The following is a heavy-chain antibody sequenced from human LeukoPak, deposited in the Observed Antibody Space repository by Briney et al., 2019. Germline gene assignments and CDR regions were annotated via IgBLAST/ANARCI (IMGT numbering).Heavy chain of an antibody. CDR1: GFTFSSHS. D-gene: IGHD3-3*01. CDR3: ARVPRLEISGMVIDMLDY. V-gene: IGHV3-21*01. Sequence: PGGSLRLSCAASGFTFSSHSMNWVRQAPGKGLEWVSYISSSSTYIYYAASVKGRFAISRDNARNSLFLQMNGLRAEDSGIYYCARVPRLEISGMVIDMLDYWGQGTLVTVSS. J-gene: IGHJ4*02. CDR2: ISSSSTYI.